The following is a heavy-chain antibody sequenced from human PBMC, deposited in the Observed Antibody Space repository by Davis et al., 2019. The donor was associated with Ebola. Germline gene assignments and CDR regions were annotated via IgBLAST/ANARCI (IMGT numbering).Heavy chain of an antibody. J-gene: IGHJ4*02. V-gene: IGHV3-53*01. Sequence: GESLKISCAASGFTVSSNYMSWVRQAPGKGLEWVSVIYSGGSTYYADSVKGRFTISRDNSKNTLYLQMNSLRAEDTAVYYCARARWIQLWLFDYWGQGTLVTVSS. D-gene: IGHD5-18*01. CDR1: GFTVSSNY. CDR2: IYSGGST. CDR3: ARARWIQLWLFDY.